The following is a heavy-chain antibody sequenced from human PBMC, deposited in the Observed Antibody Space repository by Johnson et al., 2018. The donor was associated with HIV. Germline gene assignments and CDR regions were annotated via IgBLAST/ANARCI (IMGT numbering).Heavy chain of an antibody. V-gene: IGHV3-7*01. CDR2: IKQDGSEK. D-gene: IGHD4/OR15-4a*01. Sequence: VQLVESGGGLVQAGGSLRLSCAASGFTFSTYWMTWVRQAPGKGLEWVASIKQDGSEKHYVDSVWGRFSISRDNAKSSLCLQMNSLRVDDTAVYYCASRVRVDAFDIWGQGTMVTVSS. J-gene: IGHJ3*02. CDR1: GFTFSTYW. CDR3: ASRVRVDAFDI.